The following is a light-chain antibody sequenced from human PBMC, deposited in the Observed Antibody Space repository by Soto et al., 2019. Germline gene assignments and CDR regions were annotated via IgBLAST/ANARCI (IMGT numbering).Light chain of an antibody. J-gene: IGKJ1*01. CDR1: QSFSSSY. Sequence: EIVLTQSPDTLSLSPGERATLSCRASQSFSSSYLAWYQQKPGQAPRLLIYGASSRVAGIPDRFSGRGSGTDFTLTISKLEPEDFAVYYCQQYNNWPPWTFGQGTKVEIK. V-gene: IGKV3-20*01. CDR3: QQYNNWPPWT. CDR2: GAS.